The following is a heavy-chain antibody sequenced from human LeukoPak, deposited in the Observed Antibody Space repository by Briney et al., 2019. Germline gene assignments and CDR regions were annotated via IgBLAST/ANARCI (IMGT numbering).Heavy chain of an antibody. Sequence: ASVKVSCKASGYTFTSYGISWVRQAPGQGLEWMGWISAYNGNTKYAQKLQGRVTMTTDTSTSTAYMELRSLRSDDTAVYYCARLSGSYFEPCFDYWGQGTLVTVSS. CDR3: ARLSGSYFEPCFDY. CDR2: ISAYNGNT. V-gene: IGHV1-18*01. J-gene: IGHJ4*02. D-gene: IGHD1-26*01. CDR1: GYTFTSYG.